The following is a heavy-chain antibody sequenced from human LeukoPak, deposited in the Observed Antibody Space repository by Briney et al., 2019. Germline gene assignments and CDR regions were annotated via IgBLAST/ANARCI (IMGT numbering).Heavy chain of an antibody. CDR1: GYTFIAYY. CDR3: ARGATTYAFDI. Sequence: ASVKVSCKASGYTFIAYYIHWVRQAPGQGLEWMGWINPNSGATNYAQKFQARVTLTTDTSITTAYMEVRRLRSDDTAVYYCARGATTYAFDIWGQGTMVTVSS. CDR2: INPNSGAT. J-gene: IGHJ3*02. D-gene: IGHD4-17*01. V-gene: IGHV1-2*02.